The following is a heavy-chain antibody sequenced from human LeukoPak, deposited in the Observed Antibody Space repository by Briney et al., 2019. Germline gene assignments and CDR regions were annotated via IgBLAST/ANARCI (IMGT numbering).Heavy chain of an antibody. Sequence: GGSLRLSCAASGFTFSSYEMNWVRQAPGKGLKGVSAISGSGGSTYYADSVKGRFTISRDNSKNTLYLQMNSLRAEDTAVYYCARGRDGYGYWGQGTLVTVSS. D-gene: IGHD5-24*01. J-gene: IGHJ4*02. V-gene: IGHV3-23*01. CDR2: ISGSGGST. CDR3: ARGRDGYGY. CDR1: GFTFSSYE.